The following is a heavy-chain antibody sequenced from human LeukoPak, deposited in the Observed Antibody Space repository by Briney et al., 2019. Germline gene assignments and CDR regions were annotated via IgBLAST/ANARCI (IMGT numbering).Heavy chain of an antibody. CDR3: ASYDFWSGYSVGYFQY. V-gene: IGHV4-39*01. CDR2: IYYSGST. Sequence: SETLSLTCTVSGGSISSSSYYWGWIRQPPGKGLEWIGSIYYSGSTYYNPSLKSRVTISVDTSKNQFSLKLSSVTATDTAVYYCASYDFWSGYSVGYFQYWGQGTLVTVSS. J-gene: IGHJ1*01. D-gene: IGHD3-3*01. CDR1: GGSISSSSYY.